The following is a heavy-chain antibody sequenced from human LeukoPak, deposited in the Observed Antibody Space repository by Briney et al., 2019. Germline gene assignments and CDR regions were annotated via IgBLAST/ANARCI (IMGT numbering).Heavy chain of an antibody. CDR2: INPDTGGT. J-gene: IGHJ5*02. D-gene: IGHD3-10*01. Sequence: GASVTVSCTASGYTFTDYYMHWVRQAPGQGLEWMGRINPDTGGTNSAQRFQGRVTMTRDTSIRTAYMELSSLRSDHTAVYYCAREHLFSGSENYVLHNWFDPWGQGTLVTVSS. V-gene: IGHV1-2*02. CDR3: AREHLFSGSENYVLHNWFDP. CDR1: GYTFTDYY.